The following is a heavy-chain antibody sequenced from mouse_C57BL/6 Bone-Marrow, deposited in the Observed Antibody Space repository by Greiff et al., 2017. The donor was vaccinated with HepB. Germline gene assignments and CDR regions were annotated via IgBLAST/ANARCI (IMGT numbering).Heavy chain of an antibody. CDR1: GYTFTSYW. Sequence: QVQLQQPGAELVMPGASVKLSCKASGYTFTSYWMHWVKQRPGQGLEWIGEIDPSDSYTNYNQKFKGKSTLTVDKSSSTAYMQLSSLTSEDSAVYYCASGGLLLFAYWGQGTLVTVSA. D-gene: IGHD2-3*01. J-gene: IGHJ3*01. CDR2: IDPSDSYT. CDR3: ASGGLLLFAY. V-gene: IGHV1-69*01.